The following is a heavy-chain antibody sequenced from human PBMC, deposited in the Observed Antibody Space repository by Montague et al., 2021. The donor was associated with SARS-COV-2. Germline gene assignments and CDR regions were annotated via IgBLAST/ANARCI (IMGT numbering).Heavy chain of an antibody. CDR2: TYYGSSWNT. J-gene: IGHJ3*02. CDR1: GDSVSRNNPA. Sequence: CAISGDSVSRNNPAWNWIRQSPSRGLEWLGRTYYGSSWNTDYAVSVKSRITISPDTSKNQFSLHLNSVTPEDTAVYYCARGWNYVFDIWSQGTMVTVSP. V-gene: IGHV6-1*01. CDR3: ARGWNYVFDI. D-gene: IGHD1-7*01.